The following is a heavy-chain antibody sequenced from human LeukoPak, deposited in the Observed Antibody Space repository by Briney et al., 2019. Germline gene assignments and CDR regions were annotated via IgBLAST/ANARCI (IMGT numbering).Heavy chain of an antibody. CDR3: ARESERQTASDYFYYMGV. CDR1: GFTFSDYY. Sequence: GGSLRLSCAASGFTFSDYYMSWIRQAPGKGLEWVSYISSSGSTIYYADSVKGRFTISRDNAKNSLYLQMNSLRTEDTAAYYCARESERQTASDYFYYMGVWGKGTTVTVSS. CDR2: ISSSGSTI. J-gene: IGHJ6*03. D-gene: IGHD6-25*01. V-gene: IGHV3-11*04.